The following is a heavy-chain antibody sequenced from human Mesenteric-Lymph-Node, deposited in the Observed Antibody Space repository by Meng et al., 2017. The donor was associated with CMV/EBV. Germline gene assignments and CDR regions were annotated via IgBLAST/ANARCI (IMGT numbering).Heavy chain of an antibody. J-gene: IGHJ4*02. Sequence: YTFTTYGMSWVRQAPGQGLEWMGWINPHSGGTKFAQKFQGRVTVTRDTSNTTAYMELSSLGSDDTAVYYCARGCSSTICRAPSPDYWGQGTLVTVSS. CDR1: YTFTTYG. CDR2: INPHSGGT. D-gene: IGHD2-2*01. V-gene: IGHV1-2*02. CDR3: ARGCSSTICRAPSPDY.